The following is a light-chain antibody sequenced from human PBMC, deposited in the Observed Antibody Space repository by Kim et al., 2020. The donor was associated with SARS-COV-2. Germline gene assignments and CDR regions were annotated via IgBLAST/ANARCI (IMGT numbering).Light chain of an antibody. Sequence: EIVLTQYPGTLSLSPGERATLSCRASQIVSSSYLAWYQQKPGQAPRLLIYAASSRATGIPDRFSGSGSGTDFTLTINGLEPEDFAVYYCHQYGSSPPVTFCQWTRLEIK. CDR2: AAS. J-gene: IGKJ5*01. CDR3: HQYGSSPPVT. CDR1: QIVSSSY. V-gene: IGKV3-20*01.